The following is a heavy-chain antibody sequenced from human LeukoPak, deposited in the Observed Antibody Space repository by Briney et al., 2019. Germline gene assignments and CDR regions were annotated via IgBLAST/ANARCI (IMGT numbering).Heavy chain of an antibody. V-gene: IGHV1-18*01. Sequence: ASVKVSCKASGYTFTDYGLSWVRLAPGQGLEWMGWISAYNGNTIYAQKFQGRLTVTTDTSTSTAYMELRSLRSDDTAVYYCARDRESYDYNFHRGWFDPWGQGTLVTVSS. CDR3: ARDRESYDYNFHRGWFDP. CDR1: GYTFTDYG. D-gene: IGHD5-24*01. CDR2: ISAYNGNT. J-gene: IGHJ5*02.